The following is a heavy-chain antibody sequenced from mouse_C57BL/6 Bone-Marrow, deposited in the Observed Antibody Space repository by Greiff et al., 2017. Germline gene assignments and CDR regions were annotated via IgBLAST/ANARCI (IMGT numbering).Heavy chain of an antibody. CDR2: IDPSDSYT. J-gene: IGHJ4*01. V-gene: IGHV1-50*01. Sequence: QVQLQQPGAELVKPGASVKLSCKASGYTFTSYWMQWVKQRPGQGLEWIGEIDPSDSYTNYKQKFKGKATLTVDTSSSTDYMQLSSLTSEDSAVYYCARDLGPIYYYGYYYAMDYWGQGTSVTVSS. CDR3: ARDLGPIYYYGYYYAMDY. CDR1: GYTFTSYW. D-gene: IGHD1-1*01.